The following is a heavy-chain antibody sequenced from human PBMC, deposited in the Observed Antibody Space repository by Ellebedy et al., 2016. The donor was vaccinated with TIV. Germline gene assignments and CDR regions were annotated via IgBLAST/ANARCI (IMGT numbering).Heavy chain of an antibody. CDR1: GGSMKNYY. CDR3: TRVVWQQPVSYALDI. J-gene: IGHJ3*02. Sequence: MPSETLSLTCTVSGGSMKNYYWTWIRQPPGKGLEWLGQIFYSGSTNYNPSLKSRVTISVDTSKNQFSLKLNSVTAADTAVYYCTRVVWQQPVSYALDIWGQGTMVTVSS. CDR2: IFYSGST. D-gene: IGHD6-13*01. V-gene: IGHV4-59*01.